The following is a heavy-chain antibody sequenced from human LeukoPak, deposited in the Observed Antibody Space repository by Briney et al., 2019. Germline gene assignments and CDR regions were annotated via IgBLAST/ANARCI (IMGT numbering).Heavy chain of an antibody. V-gene: IGHV3-74*01. CDR2: INSDGSST. CDR1: GFTFSSYW. D-gene: IGHD1-14*01. J-gene: IGHJ6*03. Sequence: GGSLRLSCAASGFTFSSYWMHWVRQAPGKGLVWVSRINSDGSSTSYADSVKGRFTISRDNAKNTLYLQMNSLRAEDTAVYYCARGTRRRPLYYYYMDVWGKGTTVTISS. CDR3: ARGTRRRPLYYYYMDV.